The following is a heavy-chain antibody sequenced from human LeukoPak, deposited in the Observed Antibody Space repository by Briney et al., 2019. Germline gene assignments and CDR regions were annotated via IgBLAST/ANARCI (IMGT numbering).Heavy chain of an antibody. V-gene: IGHV3-21*01. CDR2: ISSSSSYI. J-gene: IGHJ4*02. D-gene: IGHD6-13*01. CDR3: ARGTYSSSWYWSTGYYFDY. CDR1: GFTFSSYS. Sequence: GGSLRLSCAASGFTFSSYSMNWVRQAPGKGLEWVSSISSSSSYIYYADSVKGRFTISRDNSKNTLYLQMNSLRAEDTAVYYCARGTYSSSWYWSTGYYFDYWGQGTLVTVSS.